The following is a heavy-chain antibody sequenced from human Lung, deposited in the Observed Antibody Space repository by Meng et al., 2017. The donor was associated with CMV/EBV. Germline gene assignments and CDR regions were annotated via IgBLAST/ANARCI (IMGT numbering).Heavy chain of an antibody. Sequence: EVQLVESGGGVVQPGGSLRLPCAASGFTFSSYAMHWVRQTPGKGLEYVSAINTNGGSTYYAKSVKGRFTISRDNSKNTLYLQMGSLRVEDMAVYYCARAICGGDCYFDYWGQGTLVTVSS. CDR1: GFTFSSYA. CDR3: ARAICGGDCYFDY. V-gene: IGHV3-64*01. D-gene: IGHD2-21*02. CDR2: INTNGGST. J-gene: IGHJ4*02.